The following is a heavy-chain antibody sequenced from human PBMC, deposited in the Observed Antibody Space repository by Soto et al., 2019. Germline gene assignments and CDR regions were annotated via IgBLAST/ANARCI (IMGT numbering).Heavy chain of an antibody. CDR1: GFSLSTSGVG. J-gene: IGHJ4*02. CDR3: AHTKDTAMVTLEYYFDY. Sequence: SVPTLVNPTQTLTLTCTFSGFSLSTSGVGVGWIRQPPGKALEWLALIYWNDDKRYSPSLKSRLTITKDTSKNQVVLTMTNMDPVDTATYYCAHTKDTAMVTLEYYFDYWGQGTLVTVSS. D-gene: IGHD5-18*01. V-gene: IGHV2-5*01. CDR2: IYWNDDK.